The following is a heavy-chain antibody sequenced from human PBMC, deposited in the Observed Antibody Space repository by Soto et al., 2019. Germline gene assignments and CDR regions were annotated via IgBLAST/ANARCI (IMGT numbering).Heavy chain of an antibody. CDR1: GYTFTGYY. CDR3: ARERRVSSNFYNYYYYGMDV. J-gene: IGHJ6*02. D-gene: IGHD6-13*01. CDR2: INPNSGGT. V-gene: IGHV1-2*02. Sequence: QVQLVQSGAEVKKPGASVKVSCKASGYTFTGYYMHWVRQAPGQGLEWMGWINPNSGGTNYAQKFQGRVTMTRDTSISTAYMELSRLRSDDTAVYYCARERRVSSNFYNYYYYGMDVWGQGTTVTVSS.